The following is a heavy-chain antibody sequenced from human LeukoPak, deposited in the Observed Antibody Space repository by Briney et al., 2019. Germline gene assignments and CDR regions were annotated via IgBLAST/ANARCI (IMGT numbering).Heavy chain of an antibody. V-gene: IGHV3-21*01. CDR2: ICSIISYI. D-gene: IGHD6-6*01. CDR1: VFSFSSYS. J-gene: IGHJ4*02. Sequence: GGSLRLSCAASVFSFSSYSMNWVRQAPGEGLEWVSSICSIISYIYYADSVKGRFPISRDKDKNSLYLQMNGLRAEDTAVYYCARDLSIAARPVYFVFWGQGTLVTVS. CDR3: ARDLSIAARPVYFVF.